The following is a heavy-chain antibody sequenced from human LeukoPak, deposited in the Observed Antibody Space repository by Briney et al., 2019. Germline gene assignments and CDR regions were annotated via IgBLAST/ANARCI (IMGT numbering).Heavy chain of an antibody. Sequence: GGSLRLSCAASGFTFSSYWMNWARQAPGRGLEWVASINHNGNVNYYVDSVKGRFTISRDNAKNSLYLQMSNLRAEDTAVYFCARGGGLDVWGEGATVTVSS. V-gene: IGHV3-7*03. CDR2: INHNGNVN. CDR1: GFTFSSYW. CDR3: ARGGGLDV. D-gene: IGHD3-16*01. J-gene: IGHJ6*04.